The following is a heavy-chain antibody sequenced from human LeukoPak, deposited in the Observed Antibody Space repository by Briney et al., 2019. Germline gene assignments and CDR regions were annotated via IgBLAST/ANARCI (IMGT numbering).Heavy chain of an antibody. CDR3: SGSYLRY. D-gene: IGHD1-26*01. CDR1: GFTFSDYN. CDR2: ISRSGSTK. V-gene: IGHV3-11*01. Sequence: GGSLRLSCAASGFTFSDYNMRWIRQAPGKGLEWVSSISRSGSTKYYADSVKGRFTISRDNAKNSLFLQMNSLKTEDTAVYYCSGSYLRYWGQGTLVTVSS. J-gene: IGHJ4*02.